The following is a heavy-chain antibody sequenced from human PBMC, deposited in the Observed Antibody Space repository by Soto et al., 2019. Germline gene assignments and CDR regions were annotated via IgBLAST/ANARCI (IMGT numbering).Heavy chain of an antibody. Sequence: SQRLRYAASGFNFSSHDRHRIRKATGKGLEWVSAIGTAGDTYYPGSVKGRFTISRENAKNSLYLQVNSLRAGDTAVYYCARVSTLSYCSGGSCYGGDAFDIWGQGTMVTVSS. V-gene: IGHV3-13*01. CDR1: GFNFSSHD. J-gene: IGHJ3*02. CDR3: ARVSTLSYCSGGSCYGGDAFDI. CDR2: IGTAGDT. D-gene: IGHD2-15*01.